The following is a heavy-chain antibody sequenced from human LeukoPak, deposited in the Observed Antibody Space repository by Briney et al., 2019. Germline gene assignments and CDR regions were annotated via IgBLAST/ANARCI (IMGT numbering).Heavy chain of an antibody. V-gene: IGHV3-11*01. CDR3: ARGLYSSSCGVDY. Sequence: GGSLRFFCAASGFTFSDYYMSWIRQAPGKGLEWVSYISSSGSTIYYADSVKGRFTISRDNAKNSLYLQMNSLRAEDTAVYYCARGLYSSSCGVDYWGQGTLVTVSS. D-gene: IGHD6-13*01. J-gene: IGHJ4*02. CDR2: ISSSGSTI. CDR1: GFTFSDYY.